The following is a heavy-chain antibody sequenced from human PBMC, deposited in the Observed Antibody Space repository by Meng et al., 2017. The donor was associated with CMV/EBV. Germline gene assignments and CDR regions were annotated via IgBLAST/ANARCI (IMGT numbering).Heavy chain of an antibody. CDR1: GYTFTSYD. Sequence: GESLKISCKASGYTFTSYDINWVRQATGQGLEWMGWMNPNSGNTGYAQKFQGRVTITRNTSISTAYMELSSLRSEDTAVYYCASGSSGDSSSSGSFDYWGQGTLVTVSS. D-gene: IGHD6-6*01. V-gene: IGHV1-8*03. CDR3: ASGSSGDSSSSGSFDY. CDR2: MNPNSGNT. J-gene: IGHJ4*02.